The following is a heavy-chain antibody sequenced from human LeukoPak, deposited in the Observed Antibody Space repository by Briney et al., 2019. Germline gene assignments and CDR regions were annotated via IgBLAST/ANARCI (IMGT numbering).Heavy chain of an antibody. J-gene: IGHJ6*03. CDR1: GDSVSSNSVA. D-gene: IGHD2-21*02. CDR3: ARDGCGGDCYTGYNIDV. Sequence: SQTLSLTCAISGDSVSSNSVAWHWIRQSPSRGLEWLGRTYFRSKWYNEYAVSVKSRISINPDTSKNQFSPQLNSVTPEDTAVYYCARDGCGGDCYTGYNIDVWGKGTTVTVSS. CDR2: TYFRSKWYN. V-gene: IGHV6-1*01.